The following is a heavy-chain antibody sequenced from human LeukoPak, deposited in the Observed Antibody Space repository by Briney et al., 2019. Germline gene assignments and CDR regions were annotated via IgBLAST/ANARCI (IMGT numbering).Heavy chain of an antibody. Sequence: SETLSLTCAVSGDSLNTNTWWSWVCQPPGKGLEWTGEIFHSGSTNYHPSLESRLTISMDKSKNSFSLRLTSVTAADTAVYYCAREIFGARAFQYWGQGILVTVSS. V-gene: IGHV4-4*02. CDR1: GDSLNTNTW. J-gene: IGHJ4*02. CDR2: IFHSGST. CDR3: AREIFGARAFQY. D-gene: IGHD3-3*01.